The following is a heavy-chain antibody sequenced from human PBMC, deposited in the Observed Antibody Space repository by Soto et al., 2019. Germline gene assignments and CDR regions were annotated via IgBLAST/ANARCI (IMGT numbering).Heavy chain of an antibody. Sequence: QVQLQQWGAGLLKPSETLSLTCAVYGGSFSGYYWSWIRQPPGKGLEWIGEINHSGSTNYNPSLKIRVTISVNTSKNQFSLKLSSVTAADTAAYYCARGRVLVVAARHYNWFDPWGQGTLVTVSS. V-gene: IGHV4-34*01. CDR1: GGSFSGYY. CDR2: INHSGST. CDR3: ARGRVLVVAARHYNWFDP. J-gene: IGHJ5*02. D-gene: IGHD2-15*01.